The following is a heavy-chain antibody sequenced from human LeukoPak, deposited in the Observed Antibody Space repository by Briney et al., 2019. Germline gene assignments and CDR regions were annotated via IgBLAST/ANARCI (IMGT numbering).Heavy chain of an antibody. CDR1: GFTFSSYA. D-gene: IGHD1-26*01. V-gene: IGHV3-30-3*01. Sequence: GGSLRLSCAASGFTFSSYAMHWVRQAPGKGLEWVAVISYDGSNKYYADSVKGRFTISRDNSKNTLYLQMNSLRAEDTAVYYCAKDLGVSGSYFDYWGQGTLVTVSS. J-gene: IGHJ4*02. CDR3: AKDLGVSGSYFDY. CDR2: ISYDGSNK.